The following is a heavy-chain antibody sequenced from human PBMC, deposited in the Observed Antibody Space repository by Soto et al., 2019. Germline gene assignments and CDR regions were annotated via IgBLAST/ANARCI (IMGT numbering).Heavy chain of an antibody. CDR2: ISYDGSNK. V-gene: IGHV3-30*18. D-gene: IGHD2-2*01. J-gene: IGHJ6*02. CDR3: AKDRGPKYKLLSIYGMDV. Sequence: GGFLRLSCAASGFTFSSYGMHWVRQAPGKGLEWVAVISYDGSNKYYADSVKGRFTISRDNSKNTLYLQMNSLRAEDTAVYYCAKDRGPKYKLLSIYGMDVWGQGTTVNVSS. CDR1: GFTFSSYG.